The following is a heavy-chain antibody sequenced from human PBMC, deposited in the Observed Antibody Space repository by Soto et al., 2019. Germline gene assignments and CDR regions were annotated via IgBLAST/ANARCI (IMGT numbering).Heavy chain of an antibody. CDR3: ARDPSYFDY. CDR1: GFTFSSYL. J-gene: IGHJ4*02. CDR2: IKQDGSEK. V-gene: IGHV3-7*01. Sequence: GGSLRLSCAASGFTFSSYLMSWVRQAPGKGLEWVANIKQDGSEKYYVDSVKGRFTISRDNAKNSLYLQMNSLRAEDTAVYYCARDPSYFDYWGQGTLVTVSS.